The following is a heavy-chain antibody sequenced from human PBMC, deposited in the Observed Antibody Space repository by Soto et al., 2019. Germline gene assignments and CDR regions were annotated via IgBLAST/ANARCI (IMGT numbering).Heavy chain of an antibody. CDR2: IIPIFGTA. Sequence: EASVKVSCKASGGTFSSYAISWVRQAPGQGLEWMGGIIPIFGTANYAQKFQGRVTITADESTSTAYMELSSLRSEDTAVYYCARGDYSLTAGTYYYYGMDVWGQGTTVTVSS. D-gene: IGHD4-4*01. V-gene: IGHV1-69*13. CDR1: GGTFSSYA. CDR3: ARGDYSLTAGTYYYYGMDV. J-gene: IGHJ6*02.